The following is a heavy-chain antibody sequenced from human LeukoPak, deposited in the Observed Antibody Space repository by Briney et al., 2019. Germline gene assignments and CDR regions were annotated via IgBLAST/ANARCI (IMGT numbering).Heavy chain of an antibody. J-gene: IGHJ5*02. CDR1: GGSISSYY. CDR3: ARDSPWFDP. Sequence: SETLSLTCTVSGGSISSYYWSWIRHPPGKGLEWIGYIYYSGSTNYNPSLKSRVTISVDTSKNQFSLNLSSVTAADTAVYYCARDSPWFDPWGQGTLVTVSS. V-gene: IGHV4-59*01. CDR2: IYYSGST.